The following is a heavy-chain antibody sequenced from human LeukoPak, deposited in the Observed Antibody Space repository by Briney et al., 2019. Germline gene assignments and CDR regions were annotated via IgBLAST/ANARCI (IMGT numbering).Heavy chain of an antibody. Sequence: SETLSLTCTVSGGCISSSSYYWGWIRQPPGKGLEWIGSIYYSGSTYYNPSLKSRVTISVDTSKNQFSLKLSSVTAADTAVYYCARDREQDLYYMDVWGKGTTVTVSS. CDR3: ARDREQDLYYMDV. J-gene: IGHJ6*03. CDR1: GGCISSSSYY. V-gene: IGHV4-39*07. D-gene: IGHD1-26*01. CDR2: IYYSGST.